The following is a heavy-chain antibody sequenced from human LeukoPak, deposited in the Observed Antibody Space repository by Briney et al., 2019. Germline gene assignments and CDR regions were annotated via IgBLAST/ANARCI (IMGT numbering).Heavy chain of an antibody. CDR2: IIPILGIA. D-gene: IGHD6-13*01. CDR1: GGTFSSYA. Sequence: SVKVSCKASGGTFSSYAISWVRQAPGQGLEWMGRIIPILGIANYAQKFQGRVTITADKSTSTAYMELRSLRSDDTAVYYCAAWAAAGYDYWGQGTLVTVSS. J-gene: IGHJ4*02. V-gene: IGHV1-69*04. CDR3: AAWAAAGYDY.